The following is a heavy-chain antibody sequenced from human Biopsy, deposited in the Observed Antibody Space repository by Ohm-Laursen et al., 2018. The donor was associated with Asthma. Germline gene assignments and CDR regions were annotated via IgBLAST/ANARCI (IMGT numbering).Heavy chain of an antibody. Sequence: SLRLSCTASGFTFDNYTMHWVRQAPGKGLEWVTIISYDGRNTYYADSVEGRFAISRDNSKNTLFLQMSSLSSDDTAVYYCASDFPKDYVRYNFQFWGQGTLVTVSS. D-gene: IGHD4-17*01. CDR2: ISYDGRNT. CDR1: GFTFDNYT. CDR3: ASDFPKDYVRYNFQF. V-gene: IGHV3-30*09. J-gene: IGHJ4*02.